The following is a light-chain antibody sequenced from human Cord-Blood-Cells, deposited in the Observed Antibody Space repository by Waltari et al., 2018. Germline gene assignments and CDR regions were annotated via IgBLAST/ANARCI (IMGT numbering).Light chain of an antibody. CDR3: SSYTSSSTYV. CDR2: DVS. CDR1: SSDVGGYNY. Sequence: QSALTQPASVSGSPGQSITISCTGTSSDVGGYNYVSWYQQHPGKAPKLMIYDVSNRPSGVSKRFSGSKSGNTADLTIYGLQAEDEADYYCSSYTSSSTYVFGTGTKVTVL. J-gene: IGLJ1*01. V-gene: IGLV2-14*01.